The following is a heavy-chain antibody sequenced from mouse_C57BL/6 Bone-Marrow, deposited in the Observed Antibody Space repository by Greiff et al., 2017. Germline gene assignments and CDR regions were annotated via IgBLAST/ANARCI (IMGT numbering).Heavy chain of an antibody. D-gene: IGHD1-1*01. CDR1: GYTFTGYG. Sequence: QVQLQQSGAELARPGASVKLSCKASGYTFTGYGISWVKQRTGQGLEWIGEIYPGSGNTYYNEKFKGKATLTADKSSSTAYMELRSLTSEDSAVYFCAGLGSRGFAQWRQETLVTVS. CDR3: AGLGSRGFAQ. CDR2: IYPGSGNT. V-gene: IGHV1-81*01. J-gene: IGHJ3*01.